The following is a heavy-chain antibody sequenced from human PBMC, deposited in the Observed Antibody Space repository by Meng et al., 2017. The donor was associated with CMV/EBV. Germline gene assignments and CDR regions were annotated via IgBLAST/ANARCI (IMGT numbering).Heavy chain of an antibody. CDR1: GYTFTSYY. Sequence: QVRLVQFGAEVKKPGASVKVSCKASGYTFTSYYMHWVRQAPGQGLEWMGIINPSGGGTSYAQKFQGRVTMTRDTSTSTVYMELSSLRSEDTAVYYCARDPHSGWLDYWGQGTLVTVSS. D-gene: IGHD6-19*01. V-gene: IGHV1-46*01. CDR2: INPSGGGT. J-gene: IGHJ4*02. CDR3: ARDPHSGWLDY.